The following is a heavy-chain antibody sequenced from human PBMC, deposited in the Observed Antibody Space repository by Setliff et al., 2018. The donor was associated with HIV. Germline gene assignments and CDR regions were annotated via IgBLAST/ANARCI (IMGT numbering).Heavy chain of an antibody. D-gene: IGHD6-13*01. CDR1: GYTFTGYY. J-gene: IGHJ6*03. CDR2: INPNRGGT. Sequence: ASVKVSCKASGYTFTGYYMHWVRQAPGQGLEWMGWINPNRGGTNYAQKFQGRVTMTRDTSISTGYMELRSLRSDDTAVYYCARRVQGSNWYSRYYYYYIDVWGKGTTVTVSS. V-gene: IGHV1-2*02. CDR3: ARRVQGSNWYSRYYYYYIDV.